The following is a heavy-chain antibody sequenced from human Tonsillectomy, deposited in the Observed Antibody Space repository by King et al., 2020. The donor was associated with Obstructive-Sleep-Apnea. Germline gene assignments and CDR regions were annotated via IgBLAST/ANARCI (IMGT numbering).Heavy chain of an antibody. V-gene: IGHV3-23*04. CDR2: ISRSGTT. Sequence: VQLVESGGGLVQPGGSLRLSCAASGFTFSSSAMSWVRQAPGKGLEWVSTISRSGTTYYADSVKGRFTNSRNNSKNKPYLQRNGLRTEDTAVYYCAGMGGDCCWNVYSYAMDVWGQGTTVTVSS. CDR3: AGMGGDCCWNVYSYAMDV. D-gene: IGHD2-21*02. J-gene: IGHJ6*02. CDR1: GFTFSSSA.